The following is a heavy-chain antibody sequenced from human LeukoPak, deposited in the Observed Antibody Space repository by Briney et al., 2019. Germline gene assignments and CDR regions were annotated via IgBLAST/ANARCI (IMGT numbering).Heavy chain of an antibody. CDR1: GGSFSGYY. Sequence: SETLSLTCAVYGGSFSGYYWSWIRQPPGKGLEWIGEINHSGSTNYNPSLKSRVTISVDTSKNQFSLKLSSVTAADTAVYYCARSGSHGADYWGQGTLVTVSS. D-gene: IGHD1-26*01. CDR2: INHSGST. V-gene: IGHV4-34*01. CDR3: ARSGSHGADY. J-gene: IGHJ4*02.